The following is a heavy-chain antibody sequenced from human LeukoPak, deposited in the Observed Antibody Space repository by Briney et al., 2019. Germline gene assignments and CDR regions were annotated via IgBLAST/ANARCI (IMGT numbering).Heavy chain of an antibody. CDR2: INPNSGGT. V-gene: IGHV1-2*02. Sequence: ASVKVSCKASGYTFTGYYMHWVRQAPGQGLEWMGWINPNSGGTNYAQKFQGRVTMTRDTSISTAYMELSRLRSDDTAVYYCARDSHRDYYDSSGYHIWGQGTIVTVSS. D-gene: IGHD3-22*01. CDR1: GYTFTGYY. CDR3: ARDSHRDYYDSSGYHI. J-gene: IGHJ3*02.